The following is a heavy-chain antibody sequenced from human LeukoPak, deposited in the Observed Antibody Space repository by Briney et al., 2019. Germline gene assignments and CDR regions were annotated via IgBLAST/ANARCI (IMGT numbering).Heavy chain of an antibody. Sequence: ASVKVSCKASGYTFTGYYMHWVRQAPGQGLEWMGWINPNSGGTNYAQKFQVRVTMTRHPSISTAYMELSRLRSDDTAGYYCARVPYSSSWDAYYYYYYMDVWGKGTTVTVSS. D-gene: IGHD6-13*01. CDR1: GYTFTGYY. V-gene: IGHV1-2*02. J-gene: IGHJ6*03. CDR2: INPNSGGT. CDR3: ARVPYSSSWDAYYYYYYMDV.